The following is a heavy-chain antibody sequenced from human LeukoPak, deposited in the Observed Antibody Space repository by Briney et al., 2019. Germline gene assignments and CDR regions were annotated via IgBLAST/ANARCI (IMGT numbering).Heavy chain of an antibody. J-gene: IGHJ4*02. CDR3: AHVRGGERHPSH. V-gene: IGHV3-21*01. Sequence: GGSLRLSCVASGFTFSTYSMTWVRQAPGKGLEWVSFLGSSSTYIYYADSVQGRFTISRDNAKNSVYLQMNNLTVEDTAVYYCAHVRGGERHPSHWGRGTLVTVSS. D-gene: IGHD3-10*02. CDR2: LGSSSTYI. CDR1: GFTFSTYS.